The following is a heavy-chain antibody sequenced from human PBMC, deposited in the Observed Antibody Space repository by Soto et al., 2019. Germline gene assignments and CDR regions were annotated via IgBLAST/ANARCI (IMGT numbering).Heavy chain of an antibody. CDR1: GFTVSSNY. V-gene: IGHV3-53*01. D-gene: IGHD3-22*01. Sequence: GGSLRLSCAASGFTVSSNYMSWVRQAPGKGLEWVSVIYSGGSTYYADYVKGRFTISRDNSKNTLYLQMNSLRAEDTAVYYCARLYYYDISGFFDYWGQGTLVTVSS. CDR3: ARLYYYDISGFFDY. CDR2: IYSGGST. J-gene: IGHJ4*02.